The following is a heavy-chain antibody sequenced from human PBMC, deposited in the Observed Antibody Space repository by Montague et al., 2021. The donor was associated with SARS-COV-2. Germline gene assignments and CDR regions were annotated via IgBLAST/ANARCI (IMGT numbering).Heavy chain of an antibody. Sequence: CAISGDSVSGDNASWNWIRQSPSRGLEWLGRTYYRSRWFDHYAVSMKGRISIKADTSKNQFSLQLDSVTPEDTAVYYCARGVGLVPYTGYAFDIGGQGTPAPVSS. CDR2: TYYRSRWFD. D-gene: IGHD3-16*01. V-gene: IGHV6-1*01. CDR1: GDSVSGDNAS. J-gene: IGHJ3*02. CDR3: ARGVGLVPYTGYAFDI.